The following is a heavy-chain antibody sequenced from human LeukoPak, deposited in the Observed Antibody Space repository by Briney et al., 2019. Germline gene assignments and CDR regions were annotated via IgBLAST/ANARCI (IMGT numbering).Heavy chain of an antibody. CDR2: MNPNSGNT. CDR3: ARGPRYSSGWTYYYYYMDV. CDR1: GYTFTSYD. Sequence: ASVKVSCKASGYTFTSYDINWVRQATGQGLEWMGWMNPNSGNTGYAHKFQGRVTMTRNTSISTAYMEMSSLRSEDTAVYYCARGPRYSSGWTYYYYYMDVWGKGTTVTISS. V-gene: IGHV1-8*01. J-gene: IGHJ6*03. D-gene: IGHD6-19*01.